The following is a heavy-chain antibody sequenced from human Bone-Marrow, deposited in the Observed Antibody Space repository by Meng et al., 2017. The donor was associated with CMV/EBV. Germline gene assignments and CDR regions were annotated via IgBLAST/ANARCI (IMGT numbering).Heavy chain of an antibody. CDR1: GGTFSSYA. J-gene: IGHJ6*02. CDR3: ARVSPHYYDNSGYFPYYYYYGMDV. CDR2: IIPIFGTA. D-gene: IGHD3-22*01. Sequence: SVKVSCKASGGTFSSYAISWVRQAPGQGLEWMGGIIPIFGTANYAQKFQGRVTITTDESTSTAYMELSSLRSEDTAVYYCARVSPHYYDNSGYFPYYYYYGMDVWGQGTTVTVSS. V-gene: IGHV1-69*05.